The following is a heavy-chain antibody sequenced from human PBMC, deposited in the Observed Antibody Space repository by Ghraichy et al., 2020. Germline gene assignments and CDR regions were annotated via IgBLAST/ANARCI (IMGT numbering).Heavy chain of an antibody. D-gene: IGHD3-3*01. V-gene: IGHV1-3*01. J-gene: IGHJ5*01. CDR2: INAGNGDT. CDR1: GYTFTTYA. Sequence: ASVKVSCKASGYTFTTYAVFWVRQATGQRLEWMGCINAGNGDTKYSQKFQGRVTITRDTSARTAYMELSSLRSEDTAVYYCARGPVYDFWSGYENWFDSWGQGTLVTVSS. CDR3: ARGPVYDFWSGYENWFDS.